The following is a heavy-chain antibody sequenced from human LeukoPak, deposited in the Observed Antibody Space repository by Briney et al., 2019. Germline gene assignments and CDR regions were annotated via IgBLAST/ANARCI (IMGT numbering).Heavy chain of an antibody. Sequence: PGGSLRLSCAASGFTFSSYEMNWVRQAPGKGLEWVSYISSSGSTIYYADSVKGRFTISRDNAKNSLYLQMNSLRAEDTALYYCAKDLKEGFCSTTSCYGIDSWGQGTLVTVSS. CDR2: ISSSGSTI. V-gene: IGHV3-48*03. J-gene: IGHJ4*02. CDR3: AKDLKEGFCSTTSCYGIDS. D-gene: IGHD2-2*01. CDR1: GFTFSSYE.